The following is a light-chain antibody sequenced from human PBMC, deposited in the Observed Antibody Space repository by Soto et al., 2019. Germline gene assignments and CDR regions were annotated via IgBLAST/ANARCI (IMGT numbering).Light chain of an antibody. CDR1: QSVSDSF. J-gene: IGKJ4*01. CDR3: QHYKA. CDR2: GAS. V-gene: IGKV3-20*01. Sequence: EIVLTQSPGTLSLSPGERDTLSCRASQSVSDSFIAWYQQSPGQAPRLLIYGASQRATGIPDRFRGSGSGTHFSLTINRLEPEDFAVYYCQHYKAFGGGTKVDIK.